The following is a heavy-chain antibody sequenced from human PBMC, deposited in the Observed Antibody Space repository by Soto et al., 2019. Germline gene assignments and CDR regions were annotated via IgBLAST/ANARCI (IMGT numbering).Heavy chain of an antibody. CDR1: GFNFRSYD. V-gene: IGHV3-64D*08. Sequence: PGGSLRLSCSGTGFNFRSYDMHWVRQAPGKGLEYVSTISTNGGNTYYADSVKDRFAISRDNSENTLYLQMSSLRADDTAVYYCARVVGATNTLHNWGQGTLVTVSS. D-gene: IGHD1-26*01. J-gene: IGHJ4*02. CDR3: ARVVGATNTLHN. CDR2: ISTNGGNT.